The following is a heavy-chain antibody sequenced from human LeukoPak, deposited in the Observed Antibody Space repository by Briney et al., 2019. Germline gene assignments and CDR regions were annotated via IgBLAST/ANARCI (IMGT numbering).Heavy chain of an antibody. D-gene: IGHD3-16*02. CDR3: ARERNYDYVWGSYRTFDY. V-gene: IGHV3-48*01. J-gene: IGHJ4*02. Sequence: SVKGRFTISRDNAKNSLYLQMNSLRVEDTAIYYCARERNYDYVWGSYRTFDYWGQGTLVTVSS.